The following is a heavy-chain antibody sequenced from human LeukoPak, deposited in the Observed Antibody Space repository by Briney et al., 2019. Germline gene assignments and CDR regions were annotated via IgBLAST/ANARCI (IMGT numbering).Heavy chain of an antibody. CDR3: ARHYKQQLIDF. J-gene: IGHJ4*02. D-gene: IGHD6-13*01. Sequence: GESLKISCKGSGYSFTDFWIGWVRKMPGKGLEWMGIIYPDDSDIRHSPSFEGQVTISADKSISTAYLQWSSLKASDTAIYYCARHYKQQLIDFWGPGTLVTVSS. CDR1: GYSFTDFW. V-gene: IGHV5-51*01. CDR2: IYPDDSDI.